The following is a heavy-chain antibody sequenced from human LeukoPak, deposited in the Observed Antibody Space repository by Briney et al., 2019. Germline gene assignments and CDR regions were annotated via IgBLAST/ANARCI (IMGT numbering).Heavy chain of an antibody. D-gene: IGHD3-3*01. Sequence: SQTLSLTCTVSGGSISSGSYYWSWIRQPAGKGLEWIGRIYTSGSTYYNPSLKSRLTISVDTPRNQFSLKLRSVTAADTAVYYCARGGTRITIVGVVINDFDYWGQGTLVTVSS. CDR1: GGSISSGSYY. J-gene: IGHJ4*02. CDR3: ARGGTRITIVGVVINDFDY. V-gene: IGHV4-61*02. CDR2: IYTSGST.